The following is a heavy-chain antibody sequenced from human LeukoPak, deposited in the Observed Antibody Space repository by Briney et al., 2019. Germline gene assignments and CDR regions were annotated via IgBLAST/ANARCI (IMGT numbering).Heavy chain of an antibody. CDR2: INHKSGGA. CDR3: AREYILTRYYGDY. CDR1: GYSVNAYN. J-gene: IGHJ4*02. Sequence: ASVKVSCKASGYSVNAYNMHWVRQAPGQGLEWMGWINHKSGGANYAQKFQGRVTMTWDTSISTAYMELSRLRSDDTAVYYCAREYILTRYYGDYWGQGTLVTVSS. V-gene: IGHV1-2*02. D-gene: IGHD3-9*01.